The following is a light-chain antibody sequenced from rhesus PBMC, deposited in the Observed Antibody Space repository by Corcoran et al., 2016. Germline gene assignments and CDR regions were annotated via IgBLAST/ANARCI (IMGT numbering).Light chain of an antibody. J-gene: IGKJ2*01. CDR3: LQDYTTPYT. CDR2: AAS. Sequence: DIQMTQSPSSLSASVGDRVTVTCRASQGINKELSWFQQKPGEAPTLLIVAASTLQTGVSSRFSGSGSGTDYTLTSSSRQPEDVATYYGLQDYTTPYTVGQGTKVEIK. V-gene: IGKV1-94*01. CDR1: QGINKE.